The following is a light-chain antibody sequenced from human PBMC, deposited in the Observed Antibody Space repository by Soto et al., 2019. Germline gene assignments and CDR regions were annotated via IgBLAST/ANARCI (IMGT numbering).Light chain of an antibody. J-gene: IGKJ4*01. CDR3: QQYNNCLLT. CDR1: QSISSD. Sequence: EIVLTQSPSTLSVSPGERATLSCRASQSISSDLAWYQQKPGQAPRLLIYGASTRASGIPARFSGSGSGTEFTLTISSLQSEDFAVYYCQQYNNCLLTFGRGTNVEIK. V-gene: IGKV3-15*01. CDR2: GAS.